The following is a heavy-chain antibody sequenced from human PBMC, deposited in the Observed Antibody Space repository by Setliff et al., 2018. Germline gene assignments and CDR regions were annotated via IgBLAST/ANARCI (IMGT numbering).Heavy chain of an antibody. V-gene: IGHV1-46*02. D-gene: IGHD6-25*01. CDR3: ARAGLAAAGRKGVFDH. CDR2: INPGGLSS. CDR1: GDTFNTYT. J-gene: IGHJ4*02. Sequence: GASVKVSCKASGDTFNTYTLSWVRQAPGQGLEWMGIINPGGLSSSSTQKFEGRVTMTRDTSTSTVYMELNSLTSDDTAVYYCARAGLAAAGRKGVFDHWGQGTLVTVS.